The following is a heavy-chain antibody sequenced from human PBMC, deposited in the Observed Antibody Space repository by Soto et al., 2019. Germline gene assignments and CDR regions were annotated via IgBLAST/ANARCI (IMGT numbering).Heavy chain of an antibody. CDR1: GGTFSSYA. J-gene: IGHJ5*02. D-gene: IGHD4-17*01. V-gene: IGHV1-69*06. CDR2: IIPIFGTA. CDR3: ARVPPATVVTYNWFDP. Sequence: SVIVSCKASGGTFSSYAISWVRQAPGQGLEWMGGIIPIFGTANYAQKFQGRVTITADKSTSTAYMELSSLRSEDTAVYYCARVPPATVVTYNWFDPWGQGTLVTVSS.